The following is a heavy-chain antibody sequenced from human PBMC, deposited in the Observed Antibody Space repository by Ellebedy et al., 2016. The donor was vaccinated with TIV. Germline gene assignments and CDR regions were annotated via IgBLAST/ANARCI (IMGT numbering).Heavy chain of an antibody. Sequence: PGGSLRLSCTVSGGSISRSSYYWGWIRQPPGKGLEWIGNIYYSGDTDYNPSLKSRVTISVDTSKNQLSLKLRSVTAADTAVYYCARNPPTYNWVDSWGQGTLVIVSS. CDR3: ARNPPTYNWVDS. CDR1: GGSISRSSYY. J-gene: IGHJ5*01. CDR2: IYYSGDT. V-gene: IGHV4-39*01.